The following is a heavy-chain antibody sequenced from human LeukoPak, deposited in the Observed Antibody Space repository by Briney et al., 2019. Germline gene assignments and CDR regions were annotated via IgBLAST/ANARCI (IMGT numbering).Heavy chain of an antibody. D-gene: IGHD3-22*01. V-gene: IGHV3-23*01. CDR3: AKRALGNTYYYDSRGYYRD. J-gene: IGHJ4*02. Sequence: GASLRLSCAASGFTFSSYAMSWVRQAPGKGLEWVAAISGSGGSTYYADSVKGRFTISRDNSKNTLYLQMNSLRAEDTAVYYCAKRALGNTYYYDSRGYYRDWGQGTLVTVSS. CDR2: ISGSGGST. CDR1: GFTFSSYA.